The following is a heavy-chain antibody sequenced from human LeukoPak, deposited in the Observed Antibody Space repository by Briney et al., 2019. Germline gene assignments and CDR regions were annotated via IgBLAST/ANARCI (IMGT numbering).Heavy chain of an antibody. Sequence: PGGSLRLSCAASGFTFSSYEMNWVRQAPGKGLEWVSYISNSGSTIYYADSVKGRFTISRDNAKNSLYLQMNSLRAEDTAVYYCARDQGNRDYFDYWGQGALVTVSS. D-gene: IGHD3-10*01. CDR2: ISNSGSTI. J-gene: IGHJ4*02. V-gene: IGHV3-48*03. CDR1: GFTFSSYE. CDR3: ARDQGNRDYFDY.